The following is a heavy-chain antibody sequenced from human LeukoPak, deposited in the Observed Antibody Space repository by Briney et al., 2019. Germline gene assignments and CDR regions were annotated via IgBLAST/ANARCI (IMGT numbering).Heavy chain of an antibody. Sequence: PGGSLRLSCGASGFTFSSYGMHWVRQAPGKGLEWVANIKQDGSEKYYVDSVKGRFTISRDNAKTSLYLQMNSLRAEDTAVYYCARIKSQGVVVPLLRSTYYFDYWGQGTLVTVSS. D-gene: IGHD2-21*01. J-gene: IGHJ4*02. CDR3: ARIKSQGVVVPLLRSTYYFDY. V-gene: IGHV3-7*01. CDR1: GFTFSSYG. CDR2: IKQDGSEK.